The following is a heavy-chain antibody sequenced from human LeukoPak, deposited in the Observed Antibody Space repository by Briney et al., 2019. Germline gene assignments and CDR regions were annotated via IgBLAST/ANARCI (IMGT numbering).Heavy chain of an antibody. CDR3: ARVITFGGVIDY. Sequence: PGGSLRLSCAASGFTFSSYWMHWVRQAPGKGLVWVSRINSDGSSTSYADSVKGRFTISRDNAKNTLYLQMNSLRAEDTAVYYCARVITFGGVIDYWGQGTLVTVSS. D-gene: IGHD3-16*01. V-gene: IGHV3-74*01. CDR1: GFTFSSYW. CDR2: INSDGSST. J-gene: IGHJ4*02.